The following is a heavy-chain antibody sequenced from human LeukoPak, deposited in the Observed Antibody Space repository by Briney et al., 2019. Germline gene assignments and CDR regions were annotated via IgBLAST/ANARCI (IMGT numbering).Heavy chain of an antibody. Sequence: GASVKVSCTASGGTFSSYAISWVRQAPGQGLEWMGGIIPIFGTANYAQKFQGRVTITADESTSTAYMELSSLRSEDTAVYYCAGHYYDSSGYSFDYWGQGTLVTVSS. V-gene: IGHV1-69*01. J-gene: IGHJ4*02. D-gene: IGHD3-22*01. CDR2: IIPIFGTA. CDR1: GGTFSSYA. CDR3: AGHYYDSSGYSFDY.